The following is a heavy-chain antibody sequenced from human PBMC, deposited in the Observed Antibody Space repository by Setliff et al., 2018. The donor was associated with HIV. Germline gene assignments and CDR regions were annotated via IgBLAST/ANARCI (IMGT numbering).Heavy chain of an antibody. D-gene: IGHD3-22*01. J-gene: IGHJ4*02. CDR1: GFSLTTSGVH. CDR3: AHRRVGNYDSSGNYHSYFDY. Sequence: SGPTLVNPTQPLTLTCTFSGFSLTTSGVHVGWIRQPPGKALEWLALIFWDDDKRYSPSLKTRITITKDTSKNQVVLTMARMDPVDTATYYCAHRRVGNYDSSGNYHSYFDYWGQGILVTVSS. V-gene: IGHV2-5*02. CDR2: IFWDDDK.